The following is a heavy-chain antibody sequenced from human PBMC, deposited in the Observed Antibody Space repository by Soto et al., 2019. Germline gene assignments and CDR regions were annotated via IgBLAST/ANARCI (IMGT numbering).Heavy chain of an antibody. CDR3: ASRFSSSWSALDY. V-gene: IGHV3-53*02. D-gene: IGHD6-13*01. Sequence: DVQLVETGGGLIQPGGSLRLSCAASGFTVSGNFMSWVRQAPGKWLEWVSSIYTGDTTYYADSVTGRFTISRDNSKNTLYLQMNSLRAEDSAVYYCASRFSSSWSALDYWGRGTLVTVSS. CDR2: IYTGDTT. J-gene: IGHJ4*02. CDR1: GFTVSGNF.